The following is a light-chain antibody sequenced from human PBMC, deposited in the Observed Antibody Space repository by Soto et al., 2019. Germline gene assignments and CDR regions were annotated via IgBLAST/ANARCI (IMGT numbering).Light chain of an antibody. CDR3: QQDNKCPYT. J-gene: IGKJ4*01. CDR1: QGVGSG. V-gene: IGKV1D-13*01. CDR2: DAS. Sequence: AVQLTQSPSPLSASVGDGLTITCRASQGVGSGLAWYHQKPGKAPNLLIYDASRLQSGGPSRSSGSGSVTDFTPTNSSLQPEDFATDYCQQDNKCPYTVGGGTKVESK.